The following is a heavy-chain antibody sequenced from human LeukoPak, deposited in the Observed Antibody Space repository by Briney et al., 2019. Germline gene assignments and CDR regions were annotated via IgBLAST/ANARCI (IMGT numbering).Heavy chain of an antibody. J-gene: IGHJ4*02. Sequence: GRSLRLSCAASGFTFDDYAMHWVRQAPGKGLEWVSGISWNSGYIGYADSVKGRFTVSRDNAKNTLYLQMSSLRAEDTAVYYCARDWAWGGFDHWGQGALVTVSS. CDR2: ISWNSGYI. CDR1: GFTFDDYA. CDR3: ARDWAWGGFDH. V-gene: IGHV3-9*01. D-gene: IGHD3-16*01.